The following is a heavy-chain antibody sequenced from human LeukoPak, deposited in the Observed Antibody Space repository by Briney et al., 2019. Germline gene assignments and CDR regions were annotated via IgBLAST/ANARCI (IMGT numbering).Heavy chain of an antibody. D-gene: IGHD4-23*01. CDR1: GYTLTELS. V-gene: IGHV1-24*01. CDR2: FDPEDGET. J-gene: IGHJ4*02. Sequence: ASVKASCKVSGYTLTELSMHWVRQAPGKGLEWMGGFDPEDGETIYAQKFQGRVTMTEDTSTDTAYMELSSLRSEDTAVYYCATDHYDYGGNSGLSYWGQGTLVTVSS. CDR3: ATDHYDYGGNSGLSY.